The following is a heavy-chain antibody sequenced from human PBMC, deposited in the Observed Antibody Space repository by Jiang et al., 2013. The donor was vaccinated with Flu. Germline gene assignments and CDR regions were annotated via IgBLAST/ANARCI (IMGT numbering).Heavy chain of an antibody. CDR1: GLSFSSYV. V-gene: IGHV3-23*01. CDR3: AKGWGDY. D-gene: IGHD3-16*01. Sequence: VQPGGSLRLSCVVSGLSFSSYVMSWVRQAPGKGLEWVSSAGGASTYYADSVKGRFTISRDNSKNTLYLQMSSLRADDTAVYYCAKGWGDYWGQGTLVTVSS. CDR2: SAGGAST. J-gene: IGHJ4*02.